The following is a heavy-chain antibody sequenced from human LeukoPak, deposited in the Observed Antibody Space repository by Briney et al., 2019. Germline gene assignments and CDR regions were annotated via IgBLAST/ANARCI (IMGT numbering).Heavy chain of an antibody. D-gene: IGHD3-22*01. CDR3: ARGSRYDIAC. J-gene: IGHJ4*02. V-gene: IGHV1-46*01. CDR1: GYTFINYY. CDR2: INPSGGST. Sequence: ASVKVSCKASGYTFINYYMHWVRQAPGQGLEWMGIINPSGGSTSYAPKFQGRATMTRDTSTSTVYMELSSLKFEDTAVYYCARGSRYDIACWGQGTLVTVSS.